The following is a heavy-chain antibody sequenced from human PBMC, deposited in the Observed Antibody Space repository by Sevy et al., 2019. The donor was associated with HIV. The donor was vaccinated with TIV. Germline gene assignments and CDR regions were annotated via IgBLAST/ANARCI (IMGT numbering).Heavy chain of an antibody. CDR1: GLTFTTTG. CDR2: VTSDGAT. V-gene: IGHV3-23*01. CDR3: AGGDTTMITDLDY. J-gene: IGHJ4*02. Sequence: GGSLRLSCVASGLTFTTTGMSWVRQAPGKGLEWVAGVTSDGATYYADSVRDRFTVSRDNSKNPLYLQLNSLRADDTAVFYFAGGDTTMITDLDYWGQGTLVTVSS. D-gene: IGHD3-16*01.